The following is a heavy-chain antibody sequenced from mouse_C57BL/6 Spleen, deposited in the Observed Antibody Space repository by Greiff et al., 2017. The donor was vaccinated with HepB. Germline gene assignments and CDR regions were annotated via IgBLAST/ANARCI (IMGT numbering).Heavy chain of an antibody. J-gene: IGHJ4*01. CDR1: GFNIKDDY. D-gene: IGHD1-1*01. CDR2: IDPENGDT. V-gene: IGHV14-4*01. Sequence: EVQLQQSGAELVRPGASVKLSCTASGFNIKDDYMHWVKQRPEQGLEWIGWIDPENGDTEYASKFQGKATITADTSSNTAYLQLSSLTSDDTAVYYWTTGTTVVATRAMDYWGQGTSVTVSS. CDR3: TTGTTVVATRAMDY.